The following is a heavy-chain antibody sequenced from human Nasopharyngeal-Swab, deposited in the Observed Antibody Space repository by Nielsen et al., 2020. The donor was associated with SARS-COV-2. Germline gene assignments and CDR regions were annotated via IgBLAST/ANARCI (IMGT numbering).Heavy chain of an antibody. Sequence: SGAASGFTFSDYYMSWIRQAPGKGLEWVSYISSSSSYTNYADSVKGRFTISRDNAKNSLYLQMNSLRAEDTAVYYCARAAPTYYYDSSGYYRGDDAFDIWGQGTMVTVSS. J-gene: IGHJ3*02. CDR3: ARAAPTYYYDSSGYYRGDDAFDI. CDR1: GFTFSDYY. CDR2: ISSSSSYT. V-gene: IGHV3-11*06. D-gene: IGHD3-22*01.